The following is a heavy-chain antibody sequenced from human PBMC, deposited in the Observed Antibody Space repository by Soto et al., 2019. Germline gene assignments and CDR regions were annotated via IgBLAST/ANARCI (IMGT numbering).Heavy chain of an antibody. CDR2: IYYSGSA. V-gene: IGHV4-31*03. CDR3: ATSYGNAWYTY. CDR1: GGSISSGGYY. D-gene: IGHD6-13*01. J-gene: IGHJ4*02. Sequence: SETLSLTCTVSGGSISSGGYYWSWIRQHPGKGLEWIGYIYYSGSAHYNPSLKSRVTISVDTSKNQFSLKLTSVTVADTAVYYCATSYGNAWYTYWGQGTQVTVSS.